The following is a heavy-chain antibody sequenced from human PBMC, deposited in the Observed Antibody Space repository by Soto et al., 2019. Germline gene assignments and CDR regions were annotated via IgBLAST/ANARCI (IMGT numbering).Heavy chain of an antibody. J-gene: IGHJ4*02. CDR2: IYYSGST. D-gene: IGHD3-3*01. Sequence: QVQLQESGPGLVKPSETLSLTCTVSGGSISSYYWSWIRQPPGKGLEWIGYIYYSGSTNHNPSLKSRVTISVDTSKNQFSLKLSSVTAADTAVYYCAGGLRFLDYWGQGTLVTVSS. CDR1: GGSISSYY. CDR3: AGGLRFLDY. V-gene: IGHV4-59*01.